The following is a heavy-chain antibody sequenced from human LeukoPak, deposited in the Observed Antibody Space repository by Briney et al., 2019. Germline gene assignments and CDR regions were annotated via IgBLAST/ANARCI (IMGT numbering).Heavy chain of an antibody. Sequence: SETLSLTCTISGGYITNNYWSWIRQPPGKGLEWIGYICYSGGTNYNPSLKSRVTISVDTSKNQFSLKLSSVTAADTAVYYCARGRFAWNYPNYFDYWGQGTLVTVSS. CDR3: ARGRFAWNYPNYFDY. D-gene: IGHD1-7*01. CDR1: GGYITNNY. CDR2: ICYSGGT. J-gene: IGHJ4*02. V-gene: IGHV4-59*12.